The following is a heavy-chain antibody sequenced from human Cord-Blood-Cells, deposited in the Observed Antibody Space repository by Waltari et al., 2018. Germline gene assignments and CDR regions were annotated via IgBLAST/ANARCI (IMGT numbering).Heavy chain of an antibody. CDR2: IYYSGST. J-gene: IGHJ4*02. CDR1: GGSISSYY. D-gene: IGHD1-26*01. V-gene: IGHV4-59*01. CDR3: ARVAVGATHYFDY. Sequence: QVQLQESGPGLVKPSETLSLTCTVSGGSISSYYWSWIRQPPGKGLELIGYIYYSGSTNYNPSLKSRVTISVDTSKNQFSLKLSSVTAADTAVYYCARVAVGATHYFDYWGQGTLVTVSS.